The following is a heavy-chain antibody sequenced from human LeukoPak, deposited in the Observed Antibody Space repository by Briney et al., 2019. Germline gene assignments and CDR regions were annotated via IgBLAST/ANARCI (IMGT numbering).Heavy chain of an antibody. CDR3: ARVTERITIFY. D-gene: IGHD3-3*01. CDR2: INPDSGVT. J-gene: IGHJ4*02. CDR1: GGTFSSYA. V-gene: IGHV1-2*04. Sequence: GASVKVSCKASGGTFSSYAISWVRQAPGQGLEWMGHINPDSGVTTYAQKFRGLVTLTRDTSISTAYMELSRLRSDDTAVYYCARVTERITIFYWGQGTLVTVSS.